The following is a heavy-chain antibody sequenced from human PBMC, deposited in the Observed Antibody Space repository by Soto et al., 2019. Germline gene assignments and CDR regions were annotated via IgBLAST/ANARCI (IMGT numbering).Heavy chain of an antibody. V-gene: IGHV3-15*01. CDR3: TTDRLSTIFGVVIRGWFDP. J-gene: IGHJ5*02. CDR2: IKSKTDGGTT. Sequence: GGSLRLSCAASGFTFSNAWMSWVRQAPGKGLEWVGRIKSKTDGGTTDYAAPVKGRFTISRDDSKNTLYLQMNSLKTEDTAVYYCTTDRLSTIFGVVIRGWFDPWGQGTLVT. D-gene: IGHD3-3*01. CDR1: GFTFSNAW.